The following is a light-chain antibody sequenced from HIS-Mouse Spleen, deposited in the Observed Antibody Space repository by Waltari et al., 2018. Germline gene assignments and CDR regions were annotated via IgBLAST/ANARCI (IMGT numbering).Light chain of an antibody. V-gene: IGLV2-23*03. Sequence: QSALTQPASVSGSPGQSITISCTGTSSDVGSYNLVSWYQQHPGKAPKLMIYEGSKRPSWVSNRLSGYKSGNTASLTISGLQAEDEADYYCCSYAGSSTFVVFGGGTKLTVL. J-gene: IGLJ2*01. CDR1: SSDVGSYNL. CDR3: CSYAGSSTFVV. CDR2: EGS.